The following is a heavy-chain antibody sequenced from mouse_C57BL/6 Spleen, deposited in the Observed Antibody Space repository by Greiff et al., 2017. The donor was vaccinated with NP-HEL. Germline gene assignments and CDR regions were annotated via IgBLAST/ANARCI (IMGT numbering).Heavy chain of an antibody. V-gene: IGHV1-82*01. CDR1: GYAFSSSW. CDR2: IYPGDGDT. CDR3: ARSLEGYFDY. J-gene: IGHJ2*01. Sequence: VQLQQSGPELVKPGASVKISCKASGYAFSSSWMNWVKQRPGKGLEWIGRIYPGDGDTNYNGKFKGKATLTADKSSSTAYMQLSSLTSEDSAVYFCARSLEGYFDYWGQGTTLTVSS.